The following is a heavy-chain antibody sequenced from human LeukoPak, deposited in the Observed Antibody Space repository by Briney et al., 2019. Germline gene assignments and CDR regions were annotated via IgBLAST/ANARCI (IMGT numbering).Heavy chain of an antibody. V-gene: IGHV4-39*01. CDR2: IYYSEST. Sequence: SETLSLTCTVSGGSISSSSYYWGWIRQPPGKGLEWIGSIYYSESTYYNPSLKSRVTISVDTSKNQFSLKLSSVTAADTAVYYCARGTYYYDSSGQYFQHWGQGTLVTVSS. D-gene: IGHD3-22*01. CDR1: GGSISSSSYY. J-gene: IGHJ1*01. CDR3: ARGTYYYDSSGQYFQH.